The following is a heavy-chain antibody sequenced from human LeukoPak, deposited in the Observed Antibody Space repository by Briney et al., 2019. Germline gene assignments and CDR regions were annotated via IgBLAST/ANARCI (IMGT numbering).Heavy chain of an antibody. CDR2: INLDGTEE. CDR1: GFVFSTYW. CDR3: ASGRHDFLH. J-gene: IGHJ4*02. V-gene: IGHV3-7*01. D-gene: IGHD3/OR15-3a*01. Sequence: TGGSLRLSWAASGFVFSTYWMTWVRQAPGKGLEWVANINLDGTEEHYVDSSLKGRFTISRDNAKNSLYLQMTSLRVEDTAVYYCASGRHDFLHWGQGTLVTVSS.